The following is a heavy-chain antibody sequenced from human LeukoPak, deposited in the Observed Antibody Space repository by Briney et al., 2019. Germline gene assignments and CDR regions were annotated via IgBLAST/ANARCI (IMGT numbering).Heavy chain of an antibody. CDR2: IYTSGST. CDR1: GGSICSYY. CDR3: ARGYGSSWYYFDY. J-gene: IGHJ4*02. D-gene: IGHD6-13*01. Sequence: SETLSLTWTVSGGSICSYYWSWIRQPAGKGLEWIGRIYTSGSTMYNPSLKSRVTMSVDTSKNQFSLKLSSVTAADTAVYYCARGYGSSWYYFDYWGQGTLVTVSS. V-gene: IGHV4-4*07.